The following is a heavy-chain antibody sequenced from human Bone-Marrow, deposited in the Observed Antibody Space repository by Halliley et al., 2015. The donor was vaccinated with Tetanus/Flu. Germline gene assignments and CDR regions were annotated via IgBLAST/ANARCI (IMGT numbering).Heavy chain of an antibody. CDR1: GGTFSSYV. D-gene: IGHD3-10*01. CDR2: IIPLSGRA. Sequence: QLVQSGAEVKKPGSSVKVSCKASGGTFSSYVMSWVRQAPGQGLEWMGGIIPLSGRAHYAQNFQGRGTISTDESTSTVHMELSGLTSEDTAVYFCAAHRAGASSSWGQGTLVTVS. V-gene: IGHV1-69*05. CDR3: AAHRAGASSS. J-gene: IGHJ4*02.